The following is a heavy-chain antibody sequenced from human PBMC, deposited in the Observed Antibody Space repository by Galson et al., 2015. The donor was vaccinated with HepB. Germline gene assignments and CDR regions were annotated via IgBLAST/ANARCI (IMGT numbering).Heavy chain of an antibody. D-gene: IGHD3-3*01. V-gene: IGHV1-69*13. Sequence: SVKVYCKASGGTFSSYAISWVRQAPGQGLEWMGGIIPIFGTANYAQKFQGRVTITADESTSTAYMELSSLRSEDTAVYYCARDTRFRVGRDTIFGYYYMDVWGKGTTFTVSS. CDR1: GGTFSSYA. CDR2: IIPIFGTA. J-gene: IGHJ6*03. CDR3: ARDTRFRVGRDTIFGYYYMDV.